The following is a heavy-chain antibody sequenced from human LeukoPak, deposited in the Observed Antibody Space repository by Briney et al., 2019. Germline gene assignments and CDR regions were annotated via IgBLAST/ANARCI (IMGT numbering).Heavy chain of an antibody. V-gene: IGHV3-7*03. Sequence: GGSLRLSCAASGFTFSSYWMNWARRAPGKGLEWVASINHNGNVNYYVDSVKGRFTISRDNAKNSLYLQMSNLRAEDTAVYFCARGGGLDVWGQGATVTVSS. J-gene: IGHJ6*02. CDR1: GFTFSSYW. CDR2: INHNGNVN. D-gene: IGHD3-16*01. CDR3: ARGGGLDV.